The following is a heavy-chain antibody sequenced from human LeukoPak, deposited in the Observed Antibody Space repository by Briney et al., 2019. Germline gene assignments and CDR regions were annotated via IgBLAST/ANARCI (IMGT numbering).Heavy chain of an antibody. CDR2: IRSSGDIT. D-gene: IGHD6-13*01. V-gene: IGHV3-23*01. CDR3: AKDRGAAADFNY. J-gene: IGHJ4*02. Sequence: GGSLRLSCAASGFTFSSYSMNWVRQAPGKGLEWVSGIRSSGDITSYADSVKGRFTISRDNSKNTLFLQMNSLRAEDTAVYYCAKDRGAAADFNYWGQGTLVTVSS. CDR1: GFTFSSYS.